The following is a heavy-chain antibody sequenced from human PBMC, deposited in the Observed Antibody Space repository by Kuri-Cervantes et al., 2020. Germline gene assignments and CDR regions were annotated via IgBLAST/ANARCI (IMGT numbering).Heavy chain of an antibody. CDR3: ARMTTVTRDGYYYYGMDV. Sequence: SETLSLTCTVSGASISSYYWSWIRQPPGKGLEWIGYIYYSGSTNYNPSLKSRVTISVDTSKNQFSLKLSSVTAADTAVYYCARMTTVTRDGYYYYGMDVWGQGTTVTVSS. J-gene: IGHJ6*02. CDR2: IYYSGST. CDR1: GASISSYY. D-gene: IGHD4-17*01. V-gene: IGHV4-59*13.